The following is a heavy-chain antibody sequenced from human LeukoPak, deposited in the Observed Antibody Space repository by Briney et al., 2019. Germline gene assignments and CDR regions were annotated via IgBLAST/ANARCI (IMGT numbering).Heavy chain of an antibody. V-gene: IGHV3-23*01. CDR1: GFTFSSYA. Sequence: GGSLRLSCAASGFTFSSYAMSWVRQAPGKGLEWVSAISGSGGSTNYADTVKGRFTIARDNSKNRLYLQMNSLRAEDTAVYYCAKSLLYCSGGSCAFDYWGQGTLVTVSS. CDR3: AKSLLYCSGGSCAFDY. D-gene: IGHD2-15*01. J-gene: IGHJ4*02. CDR2: ISGSGGST.